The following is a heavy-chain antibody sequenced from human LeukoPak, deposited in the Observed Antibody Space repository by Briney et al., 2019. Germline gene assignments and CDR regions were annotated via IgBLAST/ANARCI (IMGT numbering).Heavy chain of an antibody. CDR3: ARENSGSYDFDY. J-gene: IGHJ4*02. D-gene: IGHD1-26*01. V-gene: IGHV4-34*01. CDR1: GGSFSGYY. CDR2: INHSGST. Sequence: SSETLSLTCAVYGGSFSGYYWSWIRQPPGKGLEWIGEINHSGSTNYNPSLKSRVTISVDTSKNQFSLKLSSVTAADTAVYYCARENSGSYDFDYWGQGTLVTVSS.